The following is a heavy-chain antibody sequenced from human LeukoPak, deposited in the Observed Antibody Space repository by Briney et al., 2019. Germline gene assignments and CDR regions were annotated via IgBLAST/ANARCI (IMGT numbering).Heavy chain of an antibody. CDR3: ARDRYSSGRHFDY. D-gene: IGHD6-19*01. CDR2: INPNSGGT. CDR1: GYTFTGYY. V-gene: IGHV1-2*02. Sequence: GASVKVSCTASGYTFTGYYMHWVRQAPGQGLEWMGWINPNSGGTNYAQKFQGRVTMTRDTSTSTAYMELSRLRSDDTALYYCARDRYSSGRHFDYWGQGTLVTVSS. J-gene: IGHJ4*02.